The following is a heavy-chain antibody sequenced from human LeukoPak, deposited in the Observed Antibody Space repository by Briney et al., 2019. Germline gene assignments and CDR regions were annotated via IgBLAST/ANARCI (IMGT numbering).Heavy chain of an antibody. CDR3: ARDRDGSSSGYYGDY. J-gene: IGHJ4*02. V-gene: IGHV3-48*01. Sequence: PGGSLRLSCETFGFTFSSYSMNWVRQAPGKGLEWVSYISSSSSTIYYAESVRGRFTISRDNVQSSVYLQMNSLRVEDTAVYYCARDRDGSSSGYYGDYWGQGTLVTVSS. D-gene: IGHD3-22*01. CDR2: ISSSSSTI. CDR1: GFTFSSYS.